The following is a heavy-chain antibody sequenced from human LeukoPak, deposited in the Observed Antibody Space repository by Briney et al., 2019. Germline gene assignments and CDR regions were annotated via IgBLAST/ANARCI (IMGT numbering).Heavy chain of an antibody. CDR1: GFTFSSYA. CDR3: AKDDDIVVVPAADMGNI. V-gene: IGHV3-23*01. Sequence: GGSLRLSCAASGFTFSSYAMSWVRQAPGKGLEWVSAISGSGGSTYYADSVKGRFTISRDNSKNTLYLQMNSLRAEDTAVYYCAKDDDIVVVPAADMGNIWGQGTMVTVSS. D-gene: IGHD2-2*01. J-gene: IGHJ3*02. CDR2: ISGSGGST.